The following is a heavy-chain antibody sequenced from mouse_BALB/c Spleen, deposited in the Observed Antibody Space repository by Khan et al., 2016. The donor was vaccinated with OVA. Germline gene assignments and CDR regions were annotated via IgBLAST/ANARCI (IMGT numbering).Heavy chain of an antibody. CDR3: AGKNYYGYAVDY. J-gene: IGHJ4*01. CDR2: ISYSGST. D-gene: IGHD1-1*01. CDR1: GYSITSNYA. Sequence: EVKLLESGPGLVKPSQSLSLTCTVTGYSITSNYAWNWIRQFPGNKLEWMGYISYSGSTSYNPSLKSRISITRDTSKNQFFLQLNSVTTEETATYYCAGKNYYGYAVDYWGQGTSVTVSS. V-gene: IGHV3-2*02.